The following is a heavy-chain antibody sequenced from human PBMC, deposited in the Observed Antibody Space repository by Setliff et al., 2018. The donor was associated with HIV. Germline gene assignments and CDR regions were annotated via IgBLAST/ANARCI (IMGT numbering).Heavy chain of an antibody. CDR1: GGSISSHY. CDR3: ARDGPRGYSYGPGGYFDY. J-gene: IGHJ4*02. CDR2: IYYSGSA. V-gene: IGHV4-59*11. D-gene: IGHD5-18*01. Sequence: SETLSLTCTVSGGSISSHYWSWIRQPPGKGLEWIGYIYYSGSANYNPSLKSRVTISVDTSKNQFSLKLSSVTAADTAVYYCARDGPRGYSYGPGGYFDYWGQGTLVTVSS.